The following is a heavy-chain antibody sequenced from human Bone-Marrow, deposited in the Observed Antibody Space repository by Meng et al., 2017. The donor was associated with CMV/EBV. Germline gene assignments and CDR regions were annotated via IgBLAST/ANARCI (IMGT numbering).Heavy chain of an antibody. CDR1: GGSFNGYY. CDR2: INHTGST. J-gene: IGHJ4*02. V-gene: IGHV4-34*01. Sequence: SETLSLTCAVYGGSFNGYYWSWIRRPPGKGLEWIGEINHTGSTNYNPSLKSRVTISTDTSKNQFSLKLRSVTAADTAVYYCATGGVQIDYWGQGTLVTVSS. CDR3: ATGGVQIDY. D-gene: IGHD3-16*01.